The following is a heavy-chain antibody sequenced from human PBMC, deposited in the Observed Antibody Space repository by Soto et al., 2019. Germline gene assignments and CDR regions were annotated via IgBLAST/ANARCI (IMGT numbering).Heavy chain of an antibody. D-gene: IGHD3-10*01. CDR3: ARSRITMVRGVQQPYYFHY. CDR2: IYPGDSDT. Sequence: LGESLKISCKGSGYSFTSYWIGWVRQMPGKGLEWMGIIYPGDSDTRYSPSFQGQVTISADKSISTAYLQWSSLKASDTAMYYCARSRITMVRGVQQPYYFHYWCQGNLLTLSS. CDR1: GYSFTSYW. J-gene: IGHJ4*02. V-gene: IGHV5-51*01.